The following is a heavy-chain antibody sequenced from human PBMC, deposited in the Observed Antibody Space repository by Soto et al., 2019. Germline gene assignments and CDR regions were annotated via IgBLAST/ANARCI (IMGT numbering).Heavy chain of an antibody. CDR3: ARNPSGQWVVPLYCDL. D-gene: IGHD6-19*01. J-gene: IGHJ4*02. CDR2: ISGSGSTV. Sequence: GGSLRLSCVASGFSISNYEMNWVRQSPGKGLEWVSYISGSGSTVYYADSVKGRFTISRDNAKNSVYLQINTLRVEDTAIYYCARNPSGQWVVPLYCDLWGQGTLVTVSS. CDR1: GFSISNYE. V-gene: IGHV3-48*03.